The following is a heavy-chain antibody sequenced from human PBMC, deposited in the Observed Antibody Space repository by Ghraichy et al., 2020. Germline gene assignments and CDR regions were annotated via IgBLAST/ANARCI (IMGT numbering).Heavy chain of an antibody. J-gene: IGHJ6*02. CDR1: AFTFTTYG. CDR2: IWYDGSNK. CDR3: ARAILGYDFAYYFYGMDV. Sequence: GGSLRLSCAASAFTFTTYGMHWVRQAPGKGLEWVAVIWYDGSNKYYADSVKGRFTISRDNSKNTLYLQMNSLRAEDTAVYYCARAILGYDFAYYFYGMDVWGQGTTVTVSS. V-gene: IGHV3-33*01. D-gene: IGHD5-12*01.